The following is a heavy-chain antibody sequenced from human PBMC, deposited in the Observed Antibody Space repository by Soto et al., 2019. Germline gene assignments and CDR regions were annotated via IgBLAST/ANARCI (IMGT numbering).Heavy chain of an antibody. CDR2: ISGSGNST. CDR3: ARDVWELLRGFDP. J-gene: IGHJ5*02. D-gene: IGHD1-26*01. Sequence: EVQLLESGGGLVQPGGSLRLSCAVSGVTFSNYAMSWVRQAPGKGLEWVSAISGSGNSTNYADSVKGRFTISRDNSKNTVYLQMNSLRAEDTAVYYCARDVWELLRGFDPWGQGTLVTVSS. CDR1: GVTFSNYA. V-gene: IGHV3-23*01.